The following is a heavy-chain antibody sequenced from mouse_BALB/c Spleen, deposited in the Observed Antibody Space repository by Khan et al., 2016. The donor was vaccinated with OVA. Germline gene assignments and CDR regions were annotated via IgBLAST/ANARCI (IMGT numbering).Heavy chain of an antibody. D-gene: IGHD1-1*01. J-gene: IGHJ4*01. CDR3: ARGNYYGYAMDY. Sequence: VQLKESGPGLVKPSQSLSLTCTVTGYSITSNYAWNWIRQFPGNKLEWMGYISYSGTTSYNPSLTSRISITRDTSKNQFFLQFNSVTTEDTATYYCARGNYYGYAMDYWGQGTSDTVSS. CDR2: ISYSGTT. CDR1: GYSITSNYA. V-gene: IGHV3-2*02.